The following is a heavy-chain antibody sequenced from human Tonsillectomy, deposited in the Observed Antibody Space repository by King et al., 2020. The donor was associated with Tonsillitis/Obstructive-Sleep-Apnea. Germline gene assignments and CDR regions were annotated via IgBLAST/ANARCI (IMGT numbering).Heavy chain of an antibody. Sequence: VQLVQSGAEVKKPGESLKISCKGSGYSFTRYWIGWVRQMPGKGLEWMGIIYPGDSDTRYSPSFQGQVTISADKSISTADLQWSSLKASDIAMYYCARTVAGDRYAFDIWGQGTMVTVSS. J-gene: IGHJ3*02. V-gene: IGHV5-51*01. CDR1: GYSFTRYW. CDR3: ARTVAGDRYAFDI. CDR2: IYPGDSDT. D-gene: IGHD6-19*01.